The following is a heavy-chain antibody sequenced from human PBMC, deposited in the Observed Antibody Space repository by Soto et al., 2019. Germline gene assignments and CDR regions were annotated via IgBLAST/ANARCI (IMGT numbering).Heavy chain of an antibody. Sequence: GGSLRLSCAASGFTFSSYGMHWVRQAPGKGLEWVAVIWYDGSNKYYADSVKGRFTISRDHSKNTLYLQMNSLRAEDTAVYYCARDMNRGGYYGMDFWGQGTTVTVSS. CDR3: ARDMNRGGYYGMDF. V-gene: IGHV3-33*01. J-gene: IGHJ6*02. CDR2: IWYDGSNK. CDR1: GFTFSSYG. D-gene: IGHD3-16*01.